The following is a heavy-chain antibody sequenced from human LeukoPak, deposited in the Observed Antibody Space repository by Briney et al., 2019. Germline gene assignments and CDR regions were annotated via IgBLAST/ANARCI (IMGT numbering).Heavy chain of an antibody. V-gene: IGHV3-21*01. Sequence: PGGSLRLSRAASGFTFSSYSMTWVRQAPGKGLEWVSSISSSSSYIYYADSVKGRFTISRDNAKNSLYLQMNSLRAEDTAVYYCARSVWSGFDYWGQGTLVTVSS. CDR3: ARSVWSGFDY. CDR2: ISSSSSYI. CDR1: GFTFSSYS. J-gene: IGHJ4*02. D-gene: IGHD3-3*01.